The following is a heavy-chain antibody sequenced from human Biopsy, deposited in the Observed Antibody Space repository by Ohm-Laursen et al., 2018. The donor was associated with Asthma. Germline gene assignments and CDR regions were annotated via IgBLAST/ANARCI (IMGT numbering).Heavy chain of an antibody. CDR3: ARDVMGWYLAAFDF. V-gene: IGHV3-30-3*01. CDR2: GGSYYDGGLK. D-gene: IGHD2-15*01. CDR1: GFTFRSYA. Sequence: SLRLSCAASGFTFRSYAMHWVRQAPGKGLEWVAVGGSYYDGGLKYYADSVNGRFTVSRDDSKNTLYLQMNSLRPDDTAVYYCARDVMGWYLAAFDFWGQGTLVTVSS. J-gene: IGHJ4*02.